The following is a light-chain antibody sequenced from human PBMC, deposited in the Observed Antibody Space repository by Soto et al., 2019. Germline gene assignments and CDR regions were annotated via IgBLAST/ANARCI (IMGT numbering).Light chain of an antibody. CDR1: QSISIY. CDR3: QQSYSTPFT. CDR2: AAS. J-gene: IGKJ2*01. V-gene: IGKV1-39*01. Sequence: DIQMTQSPSSLSASVGDRVTITCRASQSISIYLNWYQLKPGKAPNLLIYAASSLQSGVPSRLSGSASGTDFTLTISSLHPEDFATYYCQQSYSTPFTFGQGTKLEIK.